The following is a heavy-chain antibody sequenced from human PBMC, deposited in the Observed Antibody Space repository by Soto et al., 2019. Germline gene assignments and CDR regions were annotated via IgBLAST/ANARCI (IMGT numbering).Heavy chain of an antibody. CDR2: ISGSGGST. J-gene: IGHJ3*02. CDR1: GFTFSSYA. CDR3: ARAYYVIGVMAFDI. D-gene: IGHD3-10*02. Sequence: EVQLLESGGGLVQPGGSLRLSCAASGFTFSSYAMSWVRQAPGKGLEWVSAISGSGGSTYYADSVKGRFTISRDNAKNMLYLQMNSLRAEDTAVYYCARAYYVIGVMAFDIWGQGTMVTVSS. V-gene: IGHV3-23*01.